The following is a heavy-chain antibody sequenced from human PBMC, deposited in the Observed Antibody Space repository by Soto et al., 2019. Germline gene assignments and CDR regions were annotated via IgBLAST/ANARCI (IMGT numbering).Heavy chain of an antibody. J-gene: IGHJ5*02. CDR1: GGSISSGGYY. D-gene: IGHD3-22*01. CDR3: ARLYETTGYYEEGWFDP. Sequence: SETLSLTCTVSGGSISSGGYYWSWVRQHPGKGLEWIGHIYYSGNTYYNPSFKSRPIISVDTSKNQFSLKLSSVTAADTAVYYCARLYETTGYYEEGWFDPWGQGTLVTVSS. V-gene: IGHV4-31*03. CDR2: IYYSGNT.